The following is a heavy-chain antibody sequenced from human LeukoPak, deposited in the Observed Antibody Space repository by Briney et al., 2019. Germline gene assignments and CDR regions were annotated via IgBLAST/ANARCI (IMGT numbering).Heavy chain of an antibody. D-gene: IGHD2-21*02. Sequence: ASVKVSCKASGYTFTSYAMHWVRQAPGQRLEWMGWINAGNGNTKYSQKFQGRVTITRDTSASTAYMELSSLRSEDTAVYYCAREGYMVVVTAMGTGAFDIWGQGTMVTVSS. CDR2: INAGNGNT. CDR3: AREGYMVVVTAMGTGAFDI. J-gene: IGHJ3*02. CDR1: GYTFTSYA. V-gene: IGHV1-3*01.